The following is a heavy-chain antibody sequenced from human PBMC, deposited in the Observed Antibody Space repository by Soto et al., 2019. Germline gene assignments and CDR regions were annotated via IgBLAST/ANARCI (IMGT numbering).Heavy chain of an antibody. CDR3: AKSWSTSYGEFDY. J-gene: IGHJ4*02. D-gene: IGHD3-10*01. V-gene: IGHV3-30*18. Sequence: PGGLLRLSCVASGFTFSSYGMLWVRQAPGKGLEWVAVISNDGSNKYYADSVKGRFTISRDNSKNTLFLQMNSLRVEDTAVYYCAKSWSTSYGEFDYWGQGTLVTSPQ. CDR2: ISNDGSNK. CDR1: GFTFSSYG.